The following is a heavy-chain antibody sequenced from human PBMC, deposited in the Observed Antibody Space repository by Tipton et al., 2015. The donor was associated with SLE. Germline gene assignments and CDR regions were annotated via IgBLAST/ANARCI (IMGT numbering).Heavy chain of an antibody. CDR2: IYYSGST. CDR1: AVSMTGSY. D-gene: IGHD5/OR15-5a*01. J-gene: IGHJ5*02. CDR3: ARVTGRYSVHWFDP. V-gene: IGHV4-59*12. Sequence: SLTCSVSAVSMTGSYWSWIRQPPGKGLEWIGYIYYSGSTNYNPSLKSRVTISVDTSKNQFSLRLSSVTAADTAVYYCARVTGRYSVHWFDPWGQGTLVSVSS.